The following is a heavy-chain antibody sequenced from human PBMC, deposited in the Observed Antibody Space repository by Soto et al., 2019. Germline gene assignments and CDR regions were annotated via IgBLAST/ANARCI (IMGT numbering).Heavy chain of an antibody. D-gene: IGHD3-3*01. CDR3: AKDYERLRSSAYNGFDP. CDR1: GFTFDDYA. Sequence: EVQLVESGGGLVQPGRSLRLSCAASGFTFDDYAMHWVRQAPGKGLEWVSGISWNSGSIGYADSVKGRFTISRDNAKNSLYLQMNSLRAEDTALYYCAKDYERLRSSAYNGFDPWGQGTLVTVSS. CDR2: ISWNSGSI. V-gene: IGHV3-9*01. J-gene: IGHJ5*02.